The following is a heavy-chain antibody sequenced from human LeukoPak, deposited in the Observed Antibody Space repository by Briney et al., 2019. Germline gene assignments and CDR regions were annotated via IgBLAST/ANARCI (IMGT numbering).Heavy chain of an antibody. Sequence: GGSLRLSCAASGFTFRRYWMSWVRQAPGKGREWLANIKEDGSDKYYVDSVKGRFTISRDNAKNSLYLQMDSLRVEDTAVYYCARDDIATYDYWGQGTLVTVSS. V-gene: IGHV3-7*01. CDR2: IKEDGSDK. D-gene: IGHD2-15*01. J-gene: IGHJ4*02. CDR1: GFTFRRYW. CDR3: ARDDIATYDY.